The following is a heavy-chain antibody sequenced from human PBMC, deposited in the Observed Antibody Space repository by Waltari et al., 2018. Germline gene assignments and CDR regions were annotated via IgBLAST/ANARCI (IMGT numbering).Heavy chain of an antibody. CDR1: GGSISSSSYY. J-gene: IGHJ4*02. CDR2: IYYSGRT. CDR3: ARNRVRSYTLDY. Sequence: QLQLQESGPGLVKPSETLSLTCTVSGGSISSSSYYWGWIRQPPGKGLEWIGSIYYSGRTYYNPSLKSRVTISVDTSKNQFSLKLSSVTAADTAVYYCARNRVRSYTLDYWGQGTLVTVSS. V-gene: IGHV4-39*07. D-gene: IGHD1-26*01.